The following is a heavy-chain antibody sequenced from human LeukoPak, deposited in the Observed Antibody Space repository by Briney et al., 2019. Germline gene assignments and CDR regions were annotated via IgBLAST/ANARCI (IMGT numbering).Heavy chain of an antibody. CDR1: GFTFSSYI. D-gene: IGHD1-1*01. Sequence: GGSPRLSCAASGFTFSSYIINWVRQAPGKGLEWVSSISSSTNYIYYADSVKGRFTISRDNAKNSLYLQMNSLRAEDTAVYYCARDGRGAFDIWGQGTMVTVSS. V-gene: IGHV3-21*01. J-gene: IGHJ3*02. CDR2: ISSSTNYI. CDR3: ARDGRGAFDI.